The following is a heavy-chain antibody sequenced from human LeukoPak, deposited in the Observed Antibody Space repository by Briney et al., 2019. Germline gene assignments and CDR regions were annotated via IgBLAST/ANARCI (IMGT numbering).Heavy chain of an antibody. CDR1: GYTFTSYY. J-gene: IGHJ3*02. V-gene: IGHV1-46*01. CDR3: AKDLIAVAGTLHDAFDI. CDR2: INPSGGST. Sequence: VASVKVSCKASGYTFTSYYMHWVRQAPGQGLEWMGIINPSGGSTSYAQKFQGRVTMTRDMSTSTVYMELSSLRSEDTAVYYCAKDLIAVAGTLHDAFDIWGQGTMVTVSS. D-gene: IGHD6-19*01.